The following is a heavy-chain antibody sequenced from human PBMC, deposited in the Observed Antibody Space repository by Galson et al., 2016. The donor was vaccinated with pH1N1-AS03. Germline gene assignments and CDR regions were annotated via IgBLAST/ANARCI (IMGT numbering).Heavy chain of an antibody. CDR2: ISNSGTTV. CDR1: GFTFSDYA. Sequence: SLRLSCAAFGFTFSDYAMHWVRQAPGKGLEWVSYISNSGTTVHYADSVKGRFTISRDNAKNSLYLQLSSLRAEDTAVYYGARDPTDATSGYYYPNFDSWGQGTLVTVSS. CDR3: ARDPTDATSGYYYPNFDS. D-gene: IGHD3-22*01. V-gene: IGHV3-48*03. J-gene: IGHJ5*01.